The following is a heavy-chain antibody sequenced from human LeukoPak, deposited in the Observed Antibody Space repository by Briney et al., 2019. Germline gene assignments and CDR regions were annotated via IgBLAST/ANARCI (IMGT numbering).Heavy chain of an antibody. CDR3: ARDLSSAYIDYYYHYMDV. V-gene: IGHV7-4-1*02. CDR2: IHTNTGNT. CDR1: GYTFTRYA. D-gene: IGHD3-22*01. Sequence: ASVKVSCKASGYTFTRYAMNWVRQAPGQGLEWLGWIHTNTGNTTYAQAFTGRFVFYLDTSVSTAYLQISSLEAEDTAVYYCARDLSSAYIDYYYHYMDVWGKGTTVIVSS. J-gene: IGHJ6*03.